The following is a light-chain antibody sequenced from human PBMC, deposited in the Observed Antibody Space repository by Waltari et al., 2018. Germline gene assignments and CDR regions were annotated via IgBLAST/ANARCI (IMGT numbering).Light chain of an antibody. J-gene: IGKJ3*01. V-gene: IGKV1-9*01. Sequence: DIQLTQSPSFLSASVGDRVTITCRASQGISSYLAWFQQKPGKAAKLLFYAASTVQSGVPSRFSSSGSGTEFTLITSSLQPEDFATYYCQQLNSYPLFTFGPGTKVDIK. CDR1: QGISSY. CDR3: QQLNSYPLFT. CDR2: AAS.